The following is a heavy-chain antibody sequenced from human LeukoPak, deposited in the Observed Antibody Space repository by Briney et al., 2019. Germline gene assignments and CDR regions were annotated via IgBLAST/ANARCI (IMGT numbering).Heavy chain of an antibody. J-gene: IGHJ3*02. V-gene: IGHV4-61*01. CDR2: IYYSGST. Sequence: SETLSLTRTVSGGSVSSGSSYWSWIRQPPGKGLEWIGYIYYSGSTNYNPSLKSRVTISVDTSKNQFSLKLSSVTAADTAVYYCARRVEDAFDIWGQGTMVTVSS. CDR3: ARRVEDAFDI. CDR1: GGSVSSGSSY.